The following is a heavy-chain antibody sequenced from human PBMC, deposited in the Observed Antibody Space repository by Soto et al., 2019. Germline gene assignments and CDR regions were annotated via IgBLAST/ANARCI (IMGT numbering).Heavy chain of an antibody. V-gene: IGHV5-51*01. J-gene: IGHJ4*02. D-gene: IGHD6-13*01. CDR1: GYTFSNFS. CDR2: IYPGDHET. Sequence: QSLKISCQCSGYTFSNFSVGWVRELPGQGIEWMGIIYPGDHETRYSPSYHGKVTISALKSISTAYLQSNSFEASDGAFYVCAGITRSSPYFDYWGQGALVTVSS. CDR3: AGITRSSPYFDY.